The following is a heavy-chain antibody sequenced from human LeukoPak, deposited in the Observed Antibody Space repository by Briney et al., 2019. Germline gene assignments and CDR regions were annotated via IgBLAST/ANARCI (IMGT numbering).Heavy chain of an antibody. J-gene: IGHJ3*02. V-gene: IGHV4-61*02. Sequence: SQTLSLTCTVSGGSISSGRYYWSWIRQPAGKGLEWIGRIYTSGSTNYNPSLKSRVTISVDTSKNPLSLKLSSVTAADTAVYYCATGTTGTPAFDIWGQGTIVTVSS. CDR3: ATGTTGTPAFDI. CDR1: GGSISSGRYY. D-gene: IGHD1-1*01. CDR2: IYTSGST.